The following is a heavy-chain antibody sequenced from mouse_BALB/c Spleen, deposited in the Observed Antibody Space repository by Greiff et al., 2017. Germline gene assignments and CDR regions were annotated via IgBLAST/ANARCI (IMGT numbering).Heavy chain of an antibody. D-gene: IGHD2-3*01. CDR1: GFTFSSYA. V-gene: IGHV5-9-3*01. Sequence: EVKLMESGGGLVKPGGSLKLSCAASGFTFSSYAMSWVRQTPEKRLEWVATISSGGSYTYYPDSVKGRFTISRDNAKNTLYLQMSSLRSEDTAMYYCARPNGYYEDYAMDYWGQGTSVTVSS. CDR3: ARPNGYYEDYAMDY. CDR2: ISSGGSYT. J-gene: IGHJ4*01.